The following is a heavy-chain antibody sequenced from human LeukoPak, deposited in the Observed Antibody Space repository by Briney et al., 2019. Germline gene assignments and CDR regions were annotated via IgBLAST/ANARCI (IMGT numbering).Heavy chain of an antibody. CDR1: GFSLSTSGMR. CDR2: IDWDDDK. D-gene: IGHD5-24*01. Sequence: SGPALVKPTQTLTLTCTFSGFSLSTSGMRVSWIRQPPGKALEWLARIDWDDDKFYSTSLKTRLTISKDTSKNQVVLTMTNMDPVDTATYYCELNTGDGYNRHDAFDIWGQGTMVTVSS. CDR3: ELNTGDGYNRHDAFDI. V-gene: IGHV2-70*04. J-gene: IGHJ3*02.